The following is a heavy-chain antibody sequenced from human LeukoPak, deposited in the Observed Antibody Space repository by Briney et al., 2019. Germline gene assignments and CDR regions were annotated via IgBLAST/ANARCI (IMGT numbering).Heavy chain of an antibody. CDR1: GFTFSSYG. CDR2: ISYDGSNK. D-gene: IGHD2-2*01. CDR3: AKDGLST. J-gene: IGHJ4*02. Sequence: GGSLRLSCAASGFTFSSYGMRWVRQAPGKGLEWVAVISYDGSNKYYADSVKGRFTISRDNSKNTLYLQMNSLRAEDTAVYYCAKDGLSTWGQGTLVTVSS. V-gene: IGHV3-30*18.